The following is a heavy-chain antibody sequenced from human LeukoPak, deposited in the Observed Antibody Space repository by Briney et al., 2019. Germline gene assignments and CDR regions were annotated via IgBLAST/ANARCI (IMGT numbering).Heavy chain of an antibody. V-gene: IGHV3-66*01. CDR2: IYSGGST. D-gene: IGHD3-3*01. J-gene: IGHJ4*02. CDR3: ARDLLEWYFDS. Sequence: GGSLRLSCAASGFTVSSTYMSWVRQTPGKGLEWVSVIYSGGSTYYADSVKGRFTISRDNSKNTLYLQMNSLRAEDTAVYYCARDLLEWYFDSWGQGTLVTVSS. CDR1: GFTVSSTY.